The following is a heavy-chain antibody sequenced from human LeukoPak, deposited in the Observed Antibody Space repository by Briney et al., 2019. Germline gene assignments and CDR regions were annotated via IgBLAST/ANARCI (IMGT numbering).Heavy chain of an antibody. Sequence: PGGSLRLSCAASGLTFSNYAMYWVRQAPGKGLEWVSGISGSGGSTYYADSVKGRFTISRDNSKNTLYLQMYSLRAEDTAVYYCARATGSYYSLGYWGQGTLVTVSS. D-gene: IGHD1-26*01. CDR3: ARATGSYYSLGY. CDR1: GLTFSNYA. J-gene: IGHJ4*02. V-gene: IGHV3-23*01. CDR2: ISGSGGST.